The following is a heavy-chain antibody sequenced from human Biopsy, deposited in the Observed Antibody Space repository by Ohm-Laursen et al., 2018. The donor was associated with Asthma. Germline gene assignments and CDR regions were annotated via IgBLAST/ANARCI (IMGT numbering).Heavy chain of an antibody. CDR3: ARGESSGWSHYYFDY. V-gene: IGHV3-53*01. Sequence: SLRLSCAASGFTVSRDHMFWVRQAPGKGLEWVSVIYSGGTSHTADSVRGRFTISRDFSKNTLHLQMHSLRVDDTAVYYCARGESSGWSHYYFDYWGQGTLVTVSS. CDR2: IYSGGTS. D-gene: IGHD6-19*01. J-gene: IGHJ4*02. CDR1: GFTVSRDH.